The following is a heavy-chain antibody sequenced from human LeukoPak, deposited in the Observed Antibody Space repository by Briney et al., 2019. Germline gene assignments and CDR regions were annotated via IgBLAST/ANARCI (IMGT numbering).Heavy chain of an antibody. Sequence: QTGGSLRLSCAASGFTFSSYSMNWVRQAPGKGLEWVSYISSSSSTIYYADSVKGRFTISRDNAKNSLYLQMNSLRAEDTAVYYCARDQRYYDSSGYSDHYYYYYYYMDVWGKGTTVTVSS. CDR2: ISSSSSTI. CDR3: ARDQRYYDSSGYSDHYYYYYYYMDV. V-gene: IGHV3-48*01. D-gene: IGHD3-22*01. CDR1: GFTFSSYS. J-gene: IGHJ6*03.